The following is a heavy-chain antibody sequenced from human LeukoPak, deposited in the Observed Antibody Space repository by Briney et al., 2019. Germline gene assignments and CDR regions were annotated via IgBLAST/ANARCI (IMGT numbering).Heavy chain of an antibody. J-gene: IGHJ4*02. V-gene: IGHV3-74*01. CDR2: INSDGSST. CDR3: ARVPKKRDGDYGY. D-gene: IGHD4-17*01. CDR1: GFTFSSYW. Sequence: GGSLRLSCAASGFTFSSYWLHWVRQAPGKGLVWVSRINSDGSSTSYADSVKGRFTISRDNAKNTLYLQMNSLRAEDTAVYYCARVPKKRDGDYGYWGQGTLVTVSS.